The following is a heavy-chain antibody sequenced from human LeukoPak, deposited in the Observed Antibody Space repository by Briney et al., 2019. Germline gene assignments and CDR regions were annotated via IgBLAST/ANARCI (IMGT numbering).Heavy chain of an antibody. CDR3: ARVGYTSYYYYGMDV. D-gene: IGHD6-13*01. V-gene: IGHV3-64*01. Sequence: GGSLRLSCAASGFTFSSYAMHWVRQAPGKGLEYVSALSSNGGSTYYANSVKGRFTISRDNSKNTLYLQMGSLGAEDMAVYYCARVGYTSYYYYGMDVWGQGTTVTVSS. CDR2: LSSNGGST. CDR1: GFTFSSYA. J-gene: IGHJ6*02.